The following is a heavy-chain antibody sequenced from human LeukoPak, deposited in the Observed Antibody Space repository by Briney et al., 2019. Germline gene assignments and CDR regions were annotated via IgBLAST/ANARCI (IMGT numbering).Heavy chain of an antibody. D-gene: IGHD6-13*01. Sequence: GGSLRLSCAASGFTFSNAWMSWVRQAPGKGLEWVGRIKTKTDGETTDYASPVKGRFTISRDDSKNTLYLQMNSLKAEDTAVYYCARVTYSSSWYADYWGQGTLVTVSS. CDR1: GFTFSNAW. J-gene: IGHJ4*02. V-gene: IGHV3-15*01. CDR3: ARVTYSSSWYADY. CDR2: IKTKTDGETT.